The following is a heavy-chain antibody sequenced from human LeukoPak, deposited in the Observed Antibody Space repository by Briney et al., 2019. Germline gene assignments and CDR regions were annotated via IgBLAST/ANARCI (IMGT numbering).Heavy chain of an antibody. D-gene: IGHD2-15*01. V-gene: IGHV4-30-4*01. CDR2: IYDSGST. CDR1: GGSISSGDYY. J-gene: IGHJ4*02. CDR3: AVVAATLAY. Sequence: KPSETLSLTCTVSGGSISSGDYYWSWIRQPPGKGREWIGYIYDSGSTYYNPSLESRVTMSVDTSKNQYSLKLSSVTAADTAVYYCAVVAATLAYWGQGTLVTVSS.